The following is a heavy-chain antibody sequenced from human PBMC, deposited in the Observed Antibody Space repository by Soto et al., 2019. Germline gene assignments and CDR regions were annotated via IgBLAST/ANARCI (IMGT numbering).Heavy chain of an antibody. CDR1: GFTFGNYA. CDR3: AKDELEGYYDSSGYYNY. D-gene: IGHD3-22*01. V-gene: IGHV3-23*01. J-gene: IGHJ4*02. Sequence: PGGSLRLSCAGSGFTFGNYAMNWVRQAPGKGLEWVSGISGSGGSTYYADSVKGRFAISRDNFKNTLDLQMNSLRAEDTAVYYCAKDELEGYYDSSGYYNYWGQGTLVTVSS. CDR2: ISGSGGST.